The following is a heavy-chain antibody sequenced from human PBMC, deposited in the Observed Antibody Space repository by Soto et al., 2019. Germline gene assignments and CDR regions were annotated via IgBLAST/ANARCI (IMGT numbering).Heavy chain of an antibody. CDR3: ARDLAAAAY. CDR2: INPLPTSGST. J-gene: IGHJ4*02. CDR1: GYIFTNYY. Sequence: QVQLVQSGAEVKKPGASVKVSCKASGYIFTNYYIHWVRQAPGQGLEWMAIINPLPTSGSTNYAQEFQGRLTVTRDTSTSTVSMELSSLRSDDTAIYYCARDLAAAAYWGQGTLVTVSS. D-gene: IGHD6-13*01. V-gene: IGHV1-46*01.